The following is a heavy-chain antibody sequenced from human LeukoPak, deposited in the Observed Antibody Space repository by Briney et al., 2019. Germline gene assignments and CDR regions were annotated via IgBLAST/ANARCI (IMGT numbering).Heavy chain of an antibody. CDR2: INRSGST. V-gene: IGHV4-34*01. D-gene: IGHD6-6*01. Sequence: SETLSLTCAVYGGSFSGYYWSWIRQPPGKGLEWIGEINRSGSTNYNPSPKSRVTISVDTSKNQFSLKLSSVTAADTAVYYGARGIAAHGGYYYYYYYMDVWGKGTTVTVSS. J-gene: IGHJ6*03. CDR1: GGSFSGYY. CDR3: ARGIAAHGGYYYYYYYMDV.